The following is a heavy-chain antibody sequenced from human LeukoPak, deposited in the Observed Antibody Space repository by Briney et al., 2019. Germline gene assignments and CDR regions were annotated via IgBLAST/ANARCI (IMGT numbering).Heavy chain of an antibody. Sequence: GSLRLSCAASGFRISDYYMSWIRQAPGKGLEWISYISSSGSATYYPDSVKGRFTISRDNAKNSLYLQMNSLRAEDTAVYYCARESRRSADYWGQGTLVTVSS. CDR2: ISSSGSAT. V-gene: IGHV3-11*04. CDR1: GFRISDYY. D-gene: IGHD3-3*01. J-gene: IGHJ4*02. CDR3: ARESRRSADY.